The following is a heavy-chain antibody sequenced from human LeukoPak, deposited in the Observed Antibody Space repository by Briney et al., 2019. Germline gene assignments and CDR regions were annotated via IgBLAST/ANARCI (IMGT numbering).Heavy chain of an antibody. J-gene: IGHJ4*02. Sequence: SVKVSGKASGGTFSSYAISWVRQAPGQGLERMGGIIPIFGTANYAQRFQGRVTITADKSTSTAYMELSSLRSEDTAVYYCARDRYSGSFDYWGQGTLVTVSS. CDR2: IIPIFGTA. CDR3: ARDRYSGSFDY. CDR1: GGTFSSYA. V-gene: IGHV1-69*06. D-gene: IGHD1-26*01.